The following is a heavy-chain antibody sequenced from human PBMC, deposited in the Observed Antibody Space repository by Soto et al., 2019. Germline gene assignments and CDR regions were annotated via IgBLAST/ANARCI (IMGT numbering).Heavy chain of an antibody. Sequence: ERLSLTGPVSGGSISSSSYYWGWIRQPPGKGLEWIGSIYYSGSTYYNPSLKSRVTISVDTSKNQFSLKLSSVTAADTAVYYCARQGWVATINFDYWGQGTLVTVYS. CDR3: ARQGWVATINFDY. CDR2: IYYSGST. V-gene: IGHV4-39*01. CDR1: GGSISSSSYY. D-gene: IGHD5-12*01. J-gene: IGHJ4*02.